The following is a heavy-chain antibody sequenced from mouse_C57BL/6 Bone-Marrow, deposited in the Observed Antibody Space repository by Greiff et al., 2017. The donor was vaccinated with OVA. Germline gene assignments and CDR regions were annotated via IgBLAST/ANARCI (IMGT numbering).Heavy chain of an antibody. D-gene: IGHD2-4*01. J-gene: IGHJ2*01. CDR1: GYTFTSYW. CDR2: IHPNSGST. CDR3: AREGDYVYFDY. V-gene: IGHV1-64*01. Sequence: VKLMESGAELVKPGASVKLSCKASGYTFTSYWMHWVKQRPGQGLEWIGMIHPNSGSTNYNQKFKGKATLTVDTSSSTAYMQLSSLTSEDSAVYYCAREGDYVYFDYWGQGTTLTVSS.